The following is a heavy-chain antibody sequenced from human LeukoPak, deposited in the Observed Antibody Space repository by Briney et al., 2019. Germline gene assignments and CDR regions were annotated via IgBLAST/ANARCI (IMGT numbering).Heavy chain of an antibody. J-gene: IGHJ3*01. Sequence: ASVKVSCKASGYTFTGYYMHWVRQAPGQGLEWMGWINPNSGGTNYAQKFQGRVTMTRDTSISTAYMELTSLRSDDTAMYYCAKASRTIFGVVIVAGRPSDAFDVWGQGTMVTVSS. V-gene: IGHV1-2*02. CDR3: AKASRTIFGVVIVAGRPSDAFDV. CDR1: GYTFTGYY. CDR2: INPNSGGT. D-gene: IGHD3-3*01.